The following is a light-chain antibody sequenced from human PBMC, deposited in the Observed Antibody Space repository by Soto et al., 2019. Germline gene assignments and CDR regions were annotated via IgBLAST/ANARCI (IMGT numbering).Light chain of an antibody. V-gene: IGKV1-8*01. CDR3: QHYKNSPWT. Sequence: AIRMTQSPSALSASAGDRVAIACRASQDVGRYLAWYQQKPGQAPKLLIYGASTLQRGVPSRFSGGGSGTDFTLTISCLQAEDFATYYCQHYKNSPWTFGQGTKVEIK. J-gene: IGKJ1*01. CDR2: GAS. CDR1: QDVGRY.